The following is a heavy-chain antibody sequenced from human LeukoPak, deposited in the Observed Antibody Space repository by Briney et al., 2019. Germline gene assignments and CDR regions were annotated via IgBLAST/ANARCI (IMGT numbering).Heavy chain of an antibody. CDR3: ALGMTTVRDWFDP. Sequence: ASVKLSRKASGYTFTGYYMHWVRQAPGQGLEWMGWINPNSGGTNYAQKFQGRVTMTRDTSISTAYMELSRLRSDDTAVYYCALGMTTVRDWFDPWGQGTLVTVSS. D-gene: IGHD4-11*01. CDR2: INPNSGGT. J-gene: IGHJ5*02. V-gene: IGHV1-2*02. CDR1: GYTFTGYY.